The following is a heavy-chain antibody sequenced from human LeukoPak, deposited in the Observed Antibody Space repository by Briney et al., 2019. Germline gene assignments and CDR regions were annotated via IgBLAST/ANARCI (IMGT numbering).Heavy chain of an antibody. CDR2: INWNGGKI. CDR3: AKALSSSVTGSSWEY. CDR1: GFTFDDYA. J-gene: IGHJ4*02. V-gene: IGHV3-9*03. Sequence: GGSLRLSCAASGFTFDDYAMHWIRQAPGKGLEWVSGINWNGGKIGYADSVKGRFTISRDSAKSSLYLQMNTLRAEDMAFYYCAKALSSSVTGSSWEYWGQGTLVTVSS. D-gene: IGHD6-6*01.